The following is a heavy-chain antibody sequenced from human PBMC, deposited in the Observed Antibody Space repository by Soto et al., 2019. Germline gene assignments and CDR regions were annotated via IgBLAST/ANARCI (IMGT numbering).Heavy chain of an antibody. CDR3: ATSITMVRGVFDY. Sequence: PGWSLRLSCAASGFTFSRYWMHGVRQAPGKGLVWVSSISSSSSYIYYADSVKGRFTISRDNAKNSLYLQMNSLRAEDTAVYYCATSITMVRGVFDYWGQGTLVTVSS. J-gene: IGHJ4*02. D-gene: IGHD3-10*01. V-gene: IGHV3-21*01. CDR1: GFTFSRYW. CDR2: ISSSSSYI.